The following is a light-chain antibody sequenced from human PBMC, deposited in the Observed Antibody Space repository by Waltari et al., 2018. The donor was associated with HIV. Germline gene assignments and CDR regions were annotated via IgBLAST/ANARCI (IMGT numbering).Light chain of an antibody. V-gene: IGKV3-15*01. CDR2: GAS. CDR1: QSVSSD. Sequence: EIVMTQSPATLSVSPGERATLSCRASQSVSSDLAWYQQKPGQAPRRLIYGASTRATGIPARFSGSGSGTEFTRTISSLQSEDFAIYYCRQYNDWPPITFGQGTRLEIK. CDR3: RQYNDWPPIT. J-gene: IGKJ5*01.